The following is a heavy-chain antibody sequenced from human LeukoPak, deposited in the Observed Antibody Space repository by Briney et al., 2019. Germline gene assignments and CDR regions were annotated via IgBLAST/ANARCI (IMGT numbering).Heavy chain of an antibody. CDR1: GFTFSSYA. D-gene: IGHD4-11*01. J-gene: IGHJ6*03. CDR3: ARSTGIVRRLYYYYYMDV. Sequence: PGGSLRLSCAASGFTFSSYAMSWVRQAPGKGLEWVSAIRGSGGSTYYADSVKGRFTISRDNSKNTLYLQMNSLRAEDTAVYYCARSTGIVRRLYYYYYMDVWGKGTTVTVSS. V-gene: IGHV3-23*01. CDR2: IRGSGGST.